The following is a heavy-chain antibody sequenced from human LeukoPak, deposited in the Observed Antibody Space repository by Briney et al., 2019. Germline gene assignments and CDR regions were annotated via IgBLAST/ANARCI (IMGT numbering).Heavy chain of an antibody. Sequence: ASVKVSCKASGYTFTGYYMHWVRQAPGQGLEWMGWINPNSGGTNYAQKFQGRVTMTRDTSISTAYMELSRLRSDDTAVCYCARAKILTGYYVAAADTWGQGTLVTVSS. CDR3: ARAKILTGYYVAAADT. D-gene: IGHD3-9*01. J-gene: IGHJ5*02. V-gene: IGHV1-2*02. CDR2: INPNSGGT. CDR1: GYTFTGYY.